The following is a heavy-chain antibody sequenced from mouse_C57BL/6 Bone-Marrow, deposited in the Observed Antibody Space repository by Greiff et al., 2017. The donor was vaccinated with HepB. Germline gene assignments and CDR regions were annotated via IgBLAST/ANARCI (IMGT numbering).Heavy chain of an antibody. CDR3: AREGTTVVARNWFAY. CDR2: INPSSGYT. CDR1: GYTFTSYW. D-gene: IGHD1-1*01. J-gene: IGHJ3*01. V-gene: IGHV1-7*01. Sequence: VQVVESGAELAKPGASVKLSCKASGYTFTSYWMHWVKQRPGQGLEWIGYINPSSGYTKYNQKFKDKATLTADKSSSTAYMQLSSLTYEDSAVYYCAREGTTVVARNWFAYWGQGTLVTVSA.